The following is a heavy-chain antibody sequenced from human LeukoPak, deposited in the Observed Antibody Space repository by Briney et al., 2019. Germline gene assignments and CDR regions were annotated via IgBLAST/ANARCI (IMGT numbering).Heavy chain of an antibody. Sequence: GGSPRLSCAASGFTFSSYSMNWVRQAPGKGLEWVGRIKSEADGRTTDYAAPVKGRFTVSRDDSKNTLYLQMNSLKTEDTALYYCTTDIDYVFAFDNWGQGTMITVSS. CDR1: GFTFSSYS. D-gene: IGHD4-17*01. CDR2: IKSEADGRTT. CDR3: TTDIDYVFAFDN. V-gene: IGHV3-15*01. J-gene: IGHJ3*02.